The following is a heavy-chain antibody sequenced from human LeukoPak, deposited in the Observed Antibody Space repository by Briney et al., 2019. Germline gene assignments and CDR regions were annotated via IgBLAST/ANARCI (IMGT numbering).Heavy chain of an antibody. CDR3: ARESHDAFDI. CDR1: GGSFSGFY. D-gene: IGHD3-10*01. J-gene: IGHJ3*02. V-gene: IGHV4-34*01. Sequence: SETLSLTCAVYGGSFSGFYWSWIRQSPGKGLEWIGEIKHSGSTNYNPSLKSRVTISVDTSKNQFSLKLSSVTAADTAVYYCARESHDAFDIWGQGTMVTVSS. CDR2: IKHSGST.